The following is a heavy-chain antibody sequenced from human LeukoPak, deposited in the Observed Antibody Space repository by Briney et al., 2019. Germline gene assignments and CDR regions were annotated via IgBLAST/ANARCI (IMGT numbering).Heavy chain of an antibody. Sequence: SETLSLTCTVSGGSISSSSYYWGWIRQPPGKGLEWIGSIYYSGSTYYNPSLRSRVTISVDTSKNQFSLKLSSVTAADTAVYYCAVEVTAIPYYFDYWGQGTLVTVSS. CDR2: IYYSGST. J-gene: IGHJ4*02. V-gene: IGHV4-39*07. D-gene: IGHD2-21*02. CDR1: GGSISSSSYY. CDR3: AVEVTAIPYYFDY.